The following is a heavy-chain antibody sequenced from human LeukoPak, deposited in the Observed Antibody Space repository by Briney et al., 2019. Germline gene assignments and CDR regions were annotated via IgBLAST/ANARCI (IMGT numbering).Heavy chain of an antibody. D-gene: IGHD1-26*01. CDR3: ARCHSASYLRAFDI. V-gene: IGHV3-66*01. CDR1: GITVSTNY. Sequence: PGGSLRLSCAASGITVSTNYTSWVRQAPGKGLEWVSVIHGGGSTYYADSVKGRFTISRDNSKNTLYLQMNSLRAEDTAVYYCARCHSASYLRAFDIWGQGTMVTVSS. CDR2: IHGGGST. J-gene: IGHJ3*02.